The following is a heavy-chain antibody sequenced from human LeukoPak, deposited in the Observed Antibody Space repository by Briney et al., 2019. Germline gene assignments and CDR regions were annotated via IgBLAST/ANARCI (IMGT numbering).Heavy chain of an antibody. D-gene: IGHD5/OR15-5a*01. V-gene: IGHV4-59*01. CDR3: ARDKGLPQAFDI. Sequence: PSETLSLTCTVSGGSISSFYWSWIRQPPGKGLEYIGYISYSETTSYNPSPKSRVTISVDTSKNQFSLKLTSVTAADTAVYYCARDKGLPQAFDIWGQGTMVTVSS. J-gene: IGHJ3*02. CDR2: ISYSETT. CDR1: GGSISSFY.